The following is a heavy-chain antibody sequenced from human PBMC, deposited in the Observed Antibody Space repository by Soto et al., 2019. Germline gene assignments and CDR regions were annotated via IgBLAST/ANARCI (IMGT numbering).Heavy chain of an antibody. D-gene: IGHD1-26*01. CDR3: ARHLSGSYWGVGYYYGMDV. CDR1: GGSISSSSYY. J-gene: IGHJ6*04. CDR2: IYYSGST. V-gene: IGHV4-39*01. Sequence: SETLSLTCTVSGGSISSSSYYWGWIRQPPGKGLEWIGSIYYSGSTYYNPSLKSRVTISVDTSKNQFSLKLSSVTAADTAVYYCARHLSGSYWGVGYYYGMDVWGKGTTVTVSS.